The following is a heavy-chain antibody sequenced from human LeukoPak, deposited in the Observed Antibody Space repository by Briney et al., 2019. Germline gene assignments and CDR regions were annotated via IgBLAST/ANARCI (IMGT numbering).Heavy chain of an antibody. CDR3: ARGMSGYYGMDV. J-gene: IGHJ6*04. Sequence: PGGSPRLSCAASGFTFSSYWMHWVRQAPGKGLVWVSRIKSDGSNYYADSVKGRFTIFRDNAKNTLYLQMNSLRAEDTAVYYCARGMSGYYGMDVWGKGTTVTVSS. V-gene: IGHV3-74*01. CDR2: IKSDGSN. CDR1: GFTFSSYW.